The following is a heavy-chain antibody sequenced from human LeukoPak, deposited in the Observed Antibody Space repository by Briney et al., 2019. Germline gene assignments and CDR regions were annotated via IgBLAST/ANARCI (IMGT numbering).Heavy chain of an antibody. J-gene: IGHJ4*02. CDR2: ISSSSSYI. Sequence: GGSLRLSCAASALTFRSYSMNWVRQAPGKGLEWVSSISSSSSYIYYADSVKGRFTISRDNAKNSLYLQMNCLRAEDTAVYYCARTVQECGGDCYLDYWGQGTLVTVSS. V-gene: IGHV3-21*03. D-gene: IGHD2-21*02. CDR3: ARTVQECGGDCYLDY. CDR1: ALTFRSYS.